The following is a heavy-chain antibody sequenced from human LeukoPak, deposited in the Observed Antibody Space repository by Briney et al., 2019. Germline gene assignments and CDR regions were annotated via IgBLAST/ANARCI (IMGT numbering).Heavy chain of an antibody. D-gene: IGHD2-2*01. V-gene: IGHV1-69*05. CDR3: ARSADPYRLEGYFDY. J-gene: IGHJ4*02. Sequence: SVKVSCKASGGTFSSYGISWVRQAPGQGLEWMGGIIPMFGTANDAQKFQGRVTITTDESTSTAYMELSSLRSEDTAIYYCARSADPYRLEGYFDYWGQGTLVTVSS. CDR2: IIPMFGTA. CDR1: GGTFSSYG.